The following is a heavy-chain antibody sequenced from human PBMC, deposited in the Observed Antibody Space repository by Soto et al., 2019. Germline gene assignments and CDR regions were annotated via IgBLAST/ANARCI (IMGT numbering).Heavy chain of an antibody. J-gene: IGHJ4*02. V-gene: IGHV3-7*04. D-gene: IGHD3-10*01. CDR1: GFIFSSYW. CDR3: ARATGADKEDY. CDR2: MNEYGNER. Sequence: EVQLVESGGGLVQPGGSLRLSCSASGFIFSSYWMSWLRQAPGKGLEWVASMNEYGNERYYVDSVKGRFTISRDNAKNSLYLQMNSLRAEDTAVYYCARATGADKEDYWGQGTLVTVSS.